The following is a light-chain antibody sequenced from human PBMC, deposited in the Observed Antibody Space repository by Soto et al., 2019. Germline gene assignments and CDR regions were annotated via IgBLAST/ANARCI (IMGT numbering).Light chain of an antibody. CDR3: QQSYSTPPT. J-gene: IGKJ1*01. CDR2: AAS. Sequence: AIRMTQSPSSFSASTGDRVTITCRASQGISSYLAWYQQKPGKATKLLIYAASSLQSGVPPRFSGSGSGTDFTLTISSLQPEDFATYYCQQSYSTPPTFGQGTKVDIK. V-gene: IGKV1-8*01. CDR1: QGISSY.